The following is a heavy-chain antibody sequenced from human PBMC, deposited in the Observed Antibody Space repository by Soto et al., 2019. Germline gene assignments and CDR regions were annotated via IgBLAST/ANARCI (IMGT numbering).Heavy chain of an antibody. Sequence: SLKVSCKASGGTFSSYAISWVRQAPGQGLEWMGGIIPIFGTANYAQKFQGRVTITADESTSTAYMELSSLRSEDTAVYYCAREGWLHRAMDYWGQATLVTVSS. CDR1: GGTFSSYA. CDR2: IIPIFGTA. J-gene: IGHJ4*02. D-gene: IGHD5-12*01. CDR3: AREGWLHRAMDY. V-gene: IGHV1-69*13.